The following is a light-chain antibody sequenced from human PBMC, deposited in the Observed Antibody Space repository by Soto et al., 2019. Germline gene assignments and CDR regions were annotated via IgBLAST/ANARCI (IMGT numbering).Light chain of an antibody. Sequence: EIVLTQSPGTLSFSPGERATLSCRASQSVSSNYIAWYQQKPGQAPRLLIYGASNRATGIPDRFSGSGSGTDFTLTISRLEPEDFAVYYCQQYGSSGTFGQGTKVDIK. CDR3: QQYGSSGT. V-gene: IGKV3-20*01. CDR2: GAS. CDR1: QSVSSNY. J-gene: IGKJ1*01.